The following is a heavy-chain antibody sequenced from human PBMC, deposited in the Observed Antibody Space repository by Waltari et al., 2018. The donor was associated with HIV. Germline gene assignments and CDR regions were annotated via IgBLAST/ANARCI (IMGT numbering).Heavy chain of an antibody. CDR3: ASAVAIFGRGLDV. J-gene: IGHJ6*02. V-gene: IGHV4-4*02. Sequence: QVKLEESGPAPVNPSGTLSLTCAVSGGSTSSTDWWSWVRQTPEKGLEWIGEIYRDGTTNYNPSLKSRISMSLDKSKNQFSLKLTSATAADAAVYYCASAVAIFGRGLDVWGQGTTVTVS. D-gene: IGHD3-3*01. CDR2: IYRDGTT. CDR1: GGSTSSTDW.